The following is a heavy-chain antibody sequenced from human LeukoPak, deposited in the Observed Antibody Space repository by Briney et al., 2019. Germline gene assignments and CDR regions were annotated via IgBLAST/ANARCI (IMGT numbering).Heavy chain of an antibody. J-gene: IGHJ4*02. Sequence: PSQTLSLTCTVSGGSISSGGYYWSWIRQHPGKGLEWIGYIYYSGSTYYNPSLKSRVTISVDTSKNQFSLKLSSVTAADTAVYXXAXXXXXSSGYYWGHYFDYWGQGTLVTVSS. D-gene: IGHD3-22*01. CDR1: GGSISSGGYY. V-gene: IGHV4-31*03. CDR3: AXXXXXSSGYYWGHYFDY. CDR2: IYYSGST.